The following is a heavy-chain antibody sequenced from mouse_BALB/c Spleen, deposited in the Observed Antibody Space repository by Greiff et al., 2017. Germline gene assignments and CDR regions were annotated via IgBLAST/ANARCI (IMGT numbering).Heavy chain of an antibody. CDR2: IYPGDGDT. D-gene: IGHD2-4*01. CDR1: GYAFSSYW. J-gene: IGHJ4*01. V-gene: IGHV1-80*01. Sequence: VQLQQSGAELVRPGSSVKISCKASGYAFSSYWINWVKQRPGQGLEWIGQIYPGDGDTNYNGKFKGKATLTADKSSSTAYMQLSSLTSEDSAVYFCARERNDYGYYAMDYWGQGTSVTVSS. CDR3: ARERNDYGYYAMDY.